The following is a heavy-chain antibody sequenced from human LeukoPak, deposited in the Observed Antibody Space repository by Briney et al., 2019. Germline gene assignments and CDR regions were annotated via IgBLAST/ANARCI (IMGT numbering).Heavy chain of an antibody. D-gene: IGHD3-10*01. CDR2: IRSDGRNN. J-gene: IGHJ6*02. CDR3: TKASARNLYGMVA. Sequence: GGTLTLSCAASGFTYQYYGMHWVRPAPAKGLAWVTFIRSDGRNNYYVDSVGAGFTISRDTSINTLYLQMNSLRPEDTAVYYCTKASARNLYGMVAWGQGTTVRVSS. V-gene: IGHV3-30*02. CDR1: GFTYQYYG.